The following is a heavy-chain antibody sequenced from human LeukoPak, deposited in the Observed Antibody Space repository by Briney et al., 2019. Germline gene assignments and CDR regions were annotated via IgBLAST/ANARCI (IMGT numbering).Heavy chain of an antibody. D-gene: IGHD4-17*01. Sequence: PSETLSLTCTVSGGSISSSSYYWGWIRQPPGKGLEWIGSIYYSGSTYYNPSLKSRVTISVDTSKNQFSLKLSSVTAADTAVYYCARLVSGYGWYFDYWGQGTLVTVSS. CDR2: IYYSGST. CDR3: ARLVSGYGWYFDY. CDR1: GGSISSSSYY. J-gene: IGHJ4*02. V-gene: IGHV4-39*01.